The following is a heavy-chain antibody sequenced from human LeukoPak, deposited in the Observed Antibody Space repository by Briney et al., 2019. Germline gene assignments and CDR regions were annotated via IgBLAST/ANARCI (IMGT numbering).Heavy chain of an antibody. D-gene: IGHD3-16*01. Sequence: GGSLRLSCAASGFTFSSYWMNWVRQAPGKGLEWVAHINQDGSEKYYVDSVKGRFTISRDNAKNSPYLQMNSLRVEDTAVYYCARDSDVPFDYWGQGTLVTVSS. CDR3: ARDSDVPFDY. CDR1: GFTFSSYW. CDR2: INQDGSEK. V-gene: IGHV3-7*01. J-gene: IGHJ4*02.